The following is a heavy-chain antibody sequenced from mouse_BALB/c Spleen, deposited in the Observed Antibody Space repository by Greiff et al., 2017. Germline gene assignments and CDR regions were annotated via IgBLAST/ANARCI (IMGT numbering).Heavy chain of an antibody. V-gene: IGHV1-5*01. Sequence: VQLKQSGTVLARPGASVKMSCKASGYSFTSYWMHWVKQRHGQGLEWIGAIYPGNSDTSYNQKFKGKAKLTAVTSASTAYMELSSLTNEDSAVYYCTRKGDGNYPYAMDDWGQGTSVTVSS. D-gene: IGHD2-1*01. CDR2: IYPGNSDT. CDR3: TRKGDGNYPYAMDD. CDR1: GYSFTSYW. J-gene: IGHJ4*01.